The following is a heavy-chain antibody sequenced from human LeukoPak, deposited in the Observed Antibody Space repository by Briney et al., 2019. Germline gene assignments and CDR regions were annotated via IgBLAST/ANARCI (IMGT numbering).Heavy chain of an antibody. D-gene: IGHD3-3*01. CDR2: FDPEDGET. CDR1: GYTLTELS. CDR3: ASLKRNYDFWSGYYPMPYYYYMDV. J-gene: IGHJ6*03. Sequence: ASVKVSCKVSGYTLTELSMHWVRQAPGKGLEWMGGFDPEDGETIYAQKFQGRVTMTTDTSTSTAYMELRSLRSDDTAVYYCASLKRNYDFWSGYYPMPYYYYMDVWGKGTTVTVSS. V-gene: IGHV1-24*01.